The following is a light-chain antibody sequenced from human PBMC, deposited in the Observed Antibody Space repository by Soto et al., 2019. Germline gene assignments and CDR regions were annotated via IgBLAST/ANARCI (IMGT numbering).Light chain of an antibody. V-gene: IGKV1-39*01. J-gene: IGKJ4*01. CDR2: AAS. Sequence: NPLTPSPSSMYICVGGRVTITCRAGQDIDFYLNWYQHKPGKAPKLLIYAASSLQSGVPSRFSGSGSGTDFTLTISSLQPEDLATYYCQQTYRTPLTFGGGTKVDIK. CDR3: QQTYRTPLT. CDR1: QDIDFY.